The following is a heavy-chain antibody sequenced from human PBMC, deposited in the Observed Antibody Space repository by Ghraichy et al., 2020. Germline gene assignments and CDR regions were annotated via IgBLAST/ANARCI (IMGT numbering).Heavy chain of an antibody. CDR1: GFTVSSNY. CDR2: IYSGGST. J-gene: IGHJ4*02. V-gene: IGHV3-53*04. CDR3: ARRSPHEEGAYFDY. Sequence: GGSLRLSCAASGFTVSSNYMSWVRQAPGKGLEWVSVIYSGGSTYYADSVKGRFTISRHNSKNTLYLQMNSLRAEDTAVYYCARRSPHEEGAYFDYWGQGTLVTVSS.